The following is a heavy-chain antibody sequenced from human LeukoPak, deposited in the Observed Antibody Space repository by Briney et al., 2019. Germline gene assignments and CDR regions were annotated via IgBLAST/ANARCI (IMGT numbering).Heavy chain of an antibody. D-gene: IGHD5-12*01. CDR1: GYTFSDYY. V-gene: IGHV1-2*02. Sequence: ASVKVSCKASGYTFSDYYMHWVRQAPGQGLEWMGWINPNSGGTNYAQKFQGRVSMTRDASISTAYMELSRLRSDDTAVYFCARGSGSRGYETWGQGTLVTVSS. CDR3: ARGSGSRGYET. CDR2: INPNSGGT. J-gene: IGHJ5*02.